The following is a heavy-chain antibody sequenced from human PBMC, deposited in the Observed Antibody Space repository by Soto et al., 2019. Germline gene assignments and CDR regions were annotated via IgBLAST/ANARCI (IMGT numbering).Heavy chain of an antibody. J-gene: IGHJ4*02. CDR2: IYYSGST. D-gene: IGHD3-9*01. V-gene: IGHV4-59*01. Sequence: PSETLSLTCTVSGGSISSYYWSWIRQPPGKGLEWIGYIYYSGSTNYNPSLKSRVTISVDTSKNQFSLKLSSVTAADTAVYYCAIYYDNRRGYKLYSDDWGQGPVGT. CDR1: GGSISSYY. CDR3: AIYYDNRRGYKLYSDD.